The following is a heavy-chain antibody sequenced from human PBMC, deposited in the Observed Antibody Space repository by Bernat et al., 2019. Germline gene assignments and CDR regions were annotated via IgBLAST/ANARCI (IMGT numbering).Heavy chain of an antibody. CDR2: ISDDGSNK. CDR1: GFTFSSYA. D-gene: IGHD3-10*01. CDR3: ARVRF. V-gene: IGHV3-30*01. J-gene: IGHJ4*02. Sequence: QVQLVESGGGVVQPGRSLRLSCAASGFTFSSYAMHWVRQAPGKGLEWVGVISDDGSNKNYADSVKGRVTISRDNSKNTLYLQMNSLRAEDTAVYYCARVRFWGQGTLVTVSS.